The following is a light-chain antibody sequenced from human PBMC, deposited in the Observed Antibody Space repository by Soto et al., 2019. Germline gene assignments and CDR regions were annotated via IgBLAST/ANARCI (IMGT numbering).Light chain of an antibody. CDR3: QQSGSSPRT. Sequence: EIVLTQSRGTLSLSPGDRATLSCRASQSVNSSYLAWYQQRPGLAPRLLIFDASTRATGVPDRFSGSGSGTDFTLTINGLEPEDSAVYYCQQSGSSPRTFGQGTKVDI. J-gene: IGKJ1*01. V-gene: IGKV3D-20*01. CDR1: QSVNSSY. CDR2: DAS.